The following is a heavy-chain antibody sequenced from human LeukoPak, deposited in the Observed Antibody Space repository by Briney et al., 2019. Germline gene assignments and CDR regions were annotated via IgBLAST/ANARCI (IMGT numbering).Heavy chain of an antibody. CDR2: ISTSSSNI. D-gene: IGHD2-2*01. CDR1: GFTFSIYT. CDR3: ARVAGYCSSTSNCYSDY. V-gene: IGHV3-21*01. J-gene: IGHJ4*02. Sequence: WGSLRLSCAASGFTFSIYTMNWVRQAPGKGLEWVSSISTSSSNIYYADSVKGRFTISRDNAKHSLYLQMNSLRAEDTAVYYCARVAGYCSSTSNCYSDYWGQGTLVTVSS.